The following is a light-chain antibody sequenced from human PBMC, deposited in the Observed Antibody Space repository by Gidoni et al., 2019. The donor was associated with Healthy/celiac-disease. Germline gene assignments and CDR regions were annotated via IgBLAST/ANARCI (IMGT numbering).Light chain of an antibody. CDR2: VAS. Sequence: EIVLTQSPGTLSLSPGERATLSCRASQSVSSSYLAWYQQKPGQAPRLLIYVASSRATGIPDRFSGSGSGTDFTLTISRLEPEDFAVYYCQQDGSSTWTFGQGTKVEIK. J-gene: IGKJ1*01. CDR1: QSVSSSY. CDR3: QQDGSSTWT. V-gene: IGKV3-20*01.